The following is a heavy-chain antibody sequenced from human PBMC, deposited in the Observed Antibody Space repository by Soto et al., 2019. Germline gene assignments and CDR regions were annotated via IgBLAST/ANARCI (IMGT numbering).Heavy chain of an antibody. CDR2: IYWNGET. D-gene: IGHD2-2*02. Sequence: QITLKESGPTLVKPTQTLTLTCNFSGFSLSTGGVGVAWVRQPPGKALEWLTLIYWNGETRTSPSLENRLTVTKDASKIQVALTMTNMDPVDTATYYCAHLPPFADYTLDYWGPGIRVTVSS. CDR3: AHLPPFADYTLDY. V-gene: IGHV2-5*01. CDR1: GFSLSTGGVG. J-gene: IGHJ4*02.